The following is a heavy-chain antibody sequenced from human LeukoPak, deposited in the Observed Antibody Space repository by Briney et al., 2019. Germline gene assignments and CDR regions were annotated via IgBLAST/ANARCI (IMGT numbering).Heavy chain of an antibody. Sequence: SETLSLTCAVYGGSFSGYYWSWIRQPPGKGLEWIGEINHSGSTNYNPSLKSRVTISVDTSKNQFSLKLSSVTAADTAVYYWARGKVDDPGDWSSTSCYELDYWGQGTLVTVSS. D-gene: IGHD2-2*01. CDR1: GGSFSGYY. V-gene: IGHV4-34*01. J-gene: IGHJ4*02. CDR3: ARGKVDDPGDWSSTSCYELDY. CDR2: INHSGST.